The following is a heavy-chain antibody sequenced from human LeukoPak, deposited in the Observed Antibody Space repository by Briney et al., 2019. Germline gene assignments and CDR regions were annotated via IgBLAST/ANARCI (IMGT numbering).Heavy chain of an antibody. CDR1: GYTFTSYG. V-gene: IGHV1-18*01. CDR3: ARIEYSSSSLDY. CDR2: ISAYNGNT. Sequence: ASVKVSCKASGYTFTSYGISWVRQAPGQGLEWMGWISAYNGNTNYAQKLQGRVTMTTATSTRTAYMELRSLRSDDTAVYYCARIEYSSSSLDYWGQGTLVTVSS. D-gene: IGHD6-6*01. J-gene: IGHJ4*02.